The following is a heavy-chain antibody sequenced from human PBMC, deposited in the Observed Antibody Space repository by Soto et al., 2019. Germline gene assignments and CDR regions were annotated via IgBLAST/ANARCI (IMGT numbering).Heavy chain of an antibody. CDR2: ISGNNGNT. CDR3: VRRVVTTLDDAFDI. D-gene: IGHD2-21*02. V-gene: IGHV1-18*01. Sequence: QVQLVQSGPEVKKPGASVTLSCKASGYNFNNYGISWVRQAPGQGLEWIGWISGNNGNTKYGQKFQGRVSLTTDSSTSTAYMEMRSLRSDDTADYYCVRRVVTTLDDAFDIWGPGKRVTVSS. J-gene: IGHJ3*02. CDR1: GYNFNNYG.